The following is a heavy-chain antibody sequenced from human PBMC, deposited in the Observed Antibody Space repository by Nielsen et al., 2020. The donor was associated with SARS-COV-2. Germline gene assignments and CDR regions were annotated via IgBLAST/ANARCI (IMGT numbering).Heavy chain of an antibody. CDR2: ISYDGSNK. D-gene: IGHD1-14*01. CDR1: GFTFSSYG. J-gene: IGHJ6*02. CDR3: ANYRTYYYGMDV. Sequence: GESLKISCAASGFTFSSYGMHWVRQAPGKGLEWVAVISYDGSNKYYADSVKGRFTISRDNSKNTLYLQMNSLRAEDTAVYYCANYRTYYYGMDVWGQGTTVTVSS. V-gene: IGHV3-30*18.